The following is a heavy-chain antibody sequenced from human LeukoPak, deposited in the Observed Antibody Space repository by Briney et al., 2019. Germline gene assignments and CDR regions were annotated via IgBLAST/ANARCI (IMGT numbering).Heavy chain of an antibody. D-gene: IGHD2-15*01. V-gene: IGHV4-39*01. Sequence: PSETLSLTCTVSGGYISSSSYYWGWIRQPPGKGLEWIVSIYYSGRTYYNPSLKSRVTISVDTSKNQFSLKLSSVTAADTAVYYCARCPGIVVARWFDPWGQGTLVTVSS. J-gene: IGHJ5*02. CDR2: IYYSGRT. CDR3: ARCPGIVVARWFDP. CDR1: GGYISSSSYY.